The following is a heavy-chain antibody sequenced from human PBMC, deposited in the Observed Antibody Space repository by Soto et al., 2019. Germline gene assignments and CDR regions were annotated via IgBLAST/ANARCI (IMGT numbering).Heavy chain of an antibody. CDR2: ISSSSSYI. D-gene: IGHD2-15*01. Sequence: GGSLRLSCAASGFTFSSYSMNWVRQAPGKGLEWVSSISSSSSYIYYADSVKGRFTISRDNAKNSLYLQMNSLRAEDTAGYYCARDRELGYCSGGSCYFDYWGQGTLVTVSS. V-gene: IGHV3-21*01. J-gene: IGHJ4*02. CDR3: ARDRELGYCSGGSCYFDY. CDR1: GFTFSSYS.